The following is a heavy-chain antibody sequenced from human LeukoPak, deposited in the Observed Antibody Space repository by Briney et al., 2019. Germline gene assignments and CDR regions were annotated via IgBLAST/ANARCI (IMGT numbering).Heavy chain of an antibody. Sequence: SETLSLTCTVSGGSISSSSYYWGWIRQPPGKGLEWIGSIYYSGSTYYNPSLKSRLTISVDTSKDQFSLKLSSVTAADTGVYYCARHARAVADPVPYYFDCWGQGTLVTVSS. CDR2: IYYSGST. V-gene: IGHV4-39*01. CDR3: ARHARAVADPVPYYFDC. D-gene: IGHD6-19*01. CDR1: GGSISSSSYY. J-gene: IGHJ4*02.